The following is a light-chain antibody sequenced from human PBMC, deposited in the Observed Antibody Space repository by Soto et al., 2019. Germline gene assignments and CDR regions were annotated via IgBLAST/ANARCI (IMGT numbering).Light chain of an antibody. CDR2: DVS. CDR1: SSDVGSYKF. Sequence: QSVLTQPASVSGSPGQSITISCTGTSSDVGSYKFVSWYQQHPGKAPKLIIYDVSDRPSGVSNRFSGSKSGNRASLTISGLQADDEADYYCSSYTSGNTAVVFGGGTKLTVL. CDR3: SSYTSGNTAVV. V-gene: IGLV2-14*02. J-gene: IGLJ2*01.